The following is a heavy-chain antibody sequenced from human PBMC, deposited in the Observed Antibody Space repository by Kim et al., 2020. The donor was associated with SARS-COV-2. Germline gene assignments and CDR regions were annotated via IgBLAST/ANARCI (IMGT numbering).Heavy chain of an antibody. CDR1: GGTFSSYA. Sequence: SVKVSCKASGGTFSSYAISWVRQAPGQGLEWMGGIIPIFGTANYAQKFQGRVTITADESTSTAYMELSSLRSEDTAVYYCARAPFYLGYPDYWGQGTLVTVSS. CDR3: ARAPFYLGYPDY. V-gene: IGHV1-69*13. J-gene: IGHJ4*02. CDR2: IIPIFGTA. D-gene: IGHD3-3*02.